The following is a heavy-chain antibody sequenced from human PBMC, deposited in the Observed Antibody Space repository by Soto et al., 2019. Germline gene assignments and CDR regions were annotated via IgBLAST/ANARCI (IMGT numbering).Heavy chain of an antibody. D-gene: IGHD5-18*01. J-gene: IGHJ6*02. CDR3: ACIVSGGYSYGFYYYGMDV. CDR2: IFYSGST. Sequence: PSETRSRPGTLSPSTLRSTIYYSGWLRQPQGKGLEWIWSIFYSGSTYYNPSLKSRVTISWDTSKNQFSLKLSSVTAADTAVYYCACIVSGGYSYGFYYYGMDVWGQGTTVT. CDR1: PSTLRSTIYY. V-gene: IGHV4-39*01.